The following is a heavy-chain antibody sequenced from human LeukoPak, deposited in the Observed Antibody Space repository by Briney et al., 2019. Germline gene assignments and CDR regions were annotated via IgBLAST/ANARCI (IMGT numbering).Heavy chain of an antibody. CDR2: IKSKTDGETT. CDR3: TTEPYCAPTTCPMTFDY. D-gene: IGHD2-21*01. J-gene: IGHJ4*02. V-gene: IGHV3-15*01. Sequence: GGSLRLSCAVSGFTFSDAWMSWVRQAPGKGLEWVGRIKSKTDGETTDYAAPVKGRFTISRDDSKNTLYLQMNSLKTEDTAVYYCTTEPYCAPTTCPMTFDYWGQGTLVTVSS. CDR1: GFTFSDAW.